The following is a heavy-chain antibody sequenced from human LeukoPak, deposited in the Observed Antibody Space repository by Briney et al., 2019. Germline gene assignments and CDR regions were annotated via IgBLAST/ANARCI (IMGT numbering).Heavy chain of an antibody. D-gene: IGHD1-26*01. Sequence: SETLSLTCIVSGGSISSYSWNWIRQSPGKGLEWVGYISHSGTTSYNPSLKSRVTISVDTSKNQFSLKLSSVTAADTAVYYCARSSGSYWFDPWGQGTLVTVSS. CDR2: ISHSGTT. CDR3: ARSSGSYWFDP. J-gene: IGHJ5*02. CDR1: GGSISSYS. V-gene: IGHV4-59*08.